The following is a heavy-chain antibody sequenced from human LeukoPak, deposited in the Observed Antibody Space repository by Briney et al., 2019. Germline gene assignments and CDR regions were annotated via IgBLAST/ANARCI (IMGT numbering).Heavy chain of an antibody. CDR2: ISYDGSNK. D-gene: IGHD2-2*01. CDR1: GFTFSSYG. Sequence: GGSLRLSCAASGFTFSSYGMHWVRQAPGKGLEWVAVISYDGSNKYYADSVEGRFTISRDNSKNTLYLQMNSLRAEDTAVYYCAKAAINYYYGMDVWGQGTTVTVSS. CDR3: AKAAINYYYGMDV. J-gene: IGHJ6*02. V-gene: IGHV3-30*18.